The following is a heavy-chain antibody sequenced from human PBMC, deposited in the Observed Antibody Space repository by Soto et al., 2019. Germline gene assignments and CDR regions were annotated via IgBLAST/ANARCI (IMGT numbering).Heavy chain of an antibody. J-gene: IGHJ6*02. V-gene: IGHV1-8*01. CDR3: ARVEDISKRYSGYVMDV. D-gene: IGHD6-13*01. CDR1: GYTFTSYD. CDR2: LSPKSNDT. Sequence: QVQLVQSGAEVKKPGASVKVSCKASGYTFTSYDISWVRQATGQGLEWVGWLSPKSNDTASAQKFQGRVTLTRNTSISTAYMELSGLRSEDTAVYYCARVEDISKRYSGYVMDVWGQGTTVTVSS.